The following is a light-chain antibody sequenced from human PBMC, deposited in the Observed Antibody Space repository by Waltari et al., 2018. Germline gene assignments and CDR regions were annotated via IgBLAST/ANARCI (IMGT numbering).Light chain of an antibody. CDR1: SGHSSTV. CDR3: QTGGHGTWV. J-gene: IGLJ3*02. CDR2: VNSDGSH. Sequence: QLVLTQSPSASASLGASVKLTCTLSSGHSSTVTAWLHQQPEKGPRYLMRVNSDGSHSRGDEIPDRFSGSSSGAERYLTISSLQSEDEADYYCQTGGHGTWVFGGGTKLTVL. V-gene: IGLV4-69*01.